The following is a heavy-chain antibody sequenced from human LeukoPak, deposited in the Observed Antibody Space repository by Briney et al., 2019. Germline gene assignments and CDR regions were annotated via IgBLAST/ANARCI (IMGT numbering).Heavy chain of an antibody. CDR1: GFTFNNNA. CDR3: TKGGRQHLTDY. Sequence: PGGSLRLSCAASGFTFNNNAMSWVRQAPGKGLEWVSTISVSGGSTYYADSVKSRVTISRDNSKNTLFLQMNSLRADDTAIYYCTKGGRQHLTDYCGQGTLVTVSS. V-gene: IGHV3-23*01. CDR2: ISVSGGST. J-gene: IGHJ4*02. D-gene: IGHD3-16*01.